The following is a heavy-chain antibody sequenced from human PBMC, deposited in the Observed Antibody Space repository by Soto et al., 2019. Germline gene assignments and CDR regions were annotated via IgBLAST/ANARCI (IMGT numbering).Heavy chain of an antibody. CDR1: GGTFSSYT. J-gene: IGHJ2*01. Sequence: QVQLVQSGAEVKKPGSSVKVSCKASGGTFSSYTISWVRQAPGQGLEWMGRIIPILGIANYAQKFQGRVTMTAVKSTSTAYMELSSLRSEDTAVYYCAREWCGGDWYSSYFDLWGRGTLVTVSS. CDR3: AREWCGGDWYSSYFDL. D-gene: IGHD2-21*02. CDR2: IIPILGIA. V-gene: IGHV1-69*08.